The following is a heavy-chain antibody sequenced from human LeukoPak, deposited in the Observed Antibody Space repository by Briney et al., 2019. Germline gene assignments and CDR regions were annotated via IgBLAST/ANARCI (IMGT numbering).Heavy chain of an antibody. CDR3: ARTAEYSRSWYTFPHAEYFQH. D-gene: IGHD6-13*01. CDR2: INHSGST. Sequence: PSETLSLTCAVYGGSFSGYYWSWIRQPPGKGLEWIGEINHSGSTNYNPSLKSRVTISVDTSKNQFSLKLSSVTAADTAVYYCARTAEYSRSWYTFPHAEYFQHWGQGTLVTVSS. CDR1: GGSFSGYY. V-gene: IGHV4-34*01. J-gene: IGHJ1*01.